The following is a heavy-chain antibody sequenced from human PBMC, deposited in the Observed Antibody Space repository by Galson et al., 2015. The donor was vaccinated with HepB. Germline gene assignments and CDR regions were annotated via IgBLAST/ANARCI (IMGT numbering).Heavy chain of an antibody. CDR3: ATDLGWEQRF. V-gene: IGHV1-24*01. CDR2: FDPEDGET. D-gene: IGHD1/OR15-1a*01. CDR1: GYSLTELS. J-gene: IGHJ4*02. Sequence: SVKVSCKVVGYSLTELSMHWVRQAPGKGLEWMGGFDPEDGETIYAQKLQGRITLTEDTSTDTAYMELSSLRSEDTAVYYCATDLGWEQRFWGQGTLVTVSS.